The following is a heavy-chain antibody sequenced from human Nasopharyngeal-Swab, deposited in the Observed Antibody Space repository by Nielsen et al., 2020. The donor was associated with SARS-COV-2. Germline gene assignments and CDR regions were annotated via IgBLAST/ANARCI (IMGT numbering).Heavy chain of an antibody. CDR3: ARGVPAAAFDY. CDR2: IWYDGSNK. V-gene: IGHV3-33*01. J-gene: IGHJ4*02. CDR1: GFTFSSYG. Sequence: GESLNISCAASGFTFSSYGMHWVRQAPGKGLEWVAVIWYDGSNKYYADSVKGRFTISRDNSKNTLYLQMNSLRAEDTAVYYCARGVPAAAFDYWGQGTLVTVSS. D-gene: IGHD2-2*01.